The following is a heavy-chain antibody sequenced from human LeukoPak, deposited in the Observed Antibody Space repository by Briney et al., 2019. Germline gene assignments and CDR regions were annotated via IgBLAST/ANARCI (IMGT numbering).Heavy chain of an antibody. CDR2: INHNGST. CDR1: GGSFSGYY. D-gene: IGHD2-2*02. J-gene: IGHJ6*02. Sequence: SETLSLTCAVYGGSFSGYYWSWIRQPPGKGLEWIGEINHNGSTNYNPSLKSRVTISVDTSKNQFSLKLGSVTAADTAVYYCAREPAAIPSYYYYGMDVWGQGTTVTVSS. CDR3: AREPAAIPSYYYYGMDV. V-gene: IGHV4-34*01.